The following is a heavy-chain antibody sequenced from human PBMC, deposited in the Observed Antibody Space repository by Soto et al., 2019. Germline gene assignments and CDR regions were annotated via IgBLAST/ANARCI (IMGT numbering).Heavy chain of an antibody. D-gene: IGHD3-10*01. V-gene: IGHV4-39*01. CDR3: ARLYGMAAADY. J-gene: IGHJ4*02. Sequence: QLQLQESGPGLVKPSETLSLTCTVSGGSISSSSYYWGWIRQPPGKGLEWIGSIYYSGSTYYNPSLKSRVTISVDTSKNQFSLKLSSVTAADTAVYYCARLYGMAAADYWGQGTLVTVSS. CDR2: IYYSGST. CDR1: GGSISSSSYY.